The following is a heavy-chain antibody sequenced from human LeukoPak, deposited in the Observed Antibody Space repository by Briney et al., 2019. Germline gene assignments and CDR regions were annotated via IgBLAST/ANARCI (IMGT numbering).Heavy chain of an antibody. CDR2: INPNSGGT. CDR3: ARDNLAYSGSYGAAVPYYFDY. J-gene: IGHJ4*02. D-gene: IGHD1-26*01. V-gene: IGHV1-2*02. Sequence: EASVKVSCKASGYTFTGYYMHWVRQAPGQGLEWMGWINPNSGGTNYAQKFQGRVTMTRDTSISTAYMELSRLRSDDTAVYYCARDNLAYSGSYGAAVPYYFDYWGQGTLVTVSS. CDR1: GYTFTGYY.